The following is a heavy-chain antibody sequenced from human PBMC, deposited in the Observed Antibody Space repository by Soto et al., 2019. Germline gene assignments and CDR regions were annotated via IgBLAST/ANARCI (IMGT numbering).Heavy chain of an antibody. J-gene: IGHJ5*02. Sequence: ASVKVSCKASGYTFTSYAMHWLRQAPGQGLEWMGWINAGNGNTRSSRKFQGRVIITRDTSATTAYLEVDSLRSEDTAIYYCARVAPSGGSVPRFDPWGQGTLVTVSS. CDR3: ARVAPSGGSVPRFDP. CDR1: GYTFTSYA. V-gene: IGHV1-3*01. CDR2: INAGNGNT. D-gene: IGHD3-10*01.